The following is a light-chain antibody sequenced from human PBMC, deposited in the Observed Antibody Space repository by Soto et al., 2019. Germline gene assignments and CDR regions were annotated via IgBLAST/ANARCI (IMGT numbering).Light chain of an antibody. J-gene: IGLJ1*01. Sequence: QSVLTQPASVSGSPGQSITISCTGTSSDGGGYNYVSWYQQYPGKAPKLMIYGVTNRPSGVSNRFSGSKTGNTASLIISALQAEDEAYYYCFSHRGGDSHVFGTGTKVTV. V-gene: IGLV2-14*01. CDR2: GVT. CDR1: SSDGGGYNY. CDR3: FSHRGGDSHV.